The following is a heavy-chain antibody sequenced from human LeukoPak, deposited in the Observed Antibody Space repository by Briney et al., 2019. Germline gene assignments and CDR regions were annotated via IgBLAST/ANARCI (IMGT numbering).Heavy chain of an antibody. V-gene: IGHV4-31*03. CDR1: GGSLSSGGYY. Sequence: PSQTLSLTCTVSGGSLSSGGYYWSWIRQHPGKGLEWIGYVYYSGSTYYNPSLKSRVTISVDPSENQFSLKLSSVTAADTAVYYCARDSHGYSSSSHLGYWGQGTLVTVSS. D-gene: IGHD6-6*01. J-gene: IGHJ4*02. CDR3: ARDSHGYSSSSHLGY. CDR2: VYYSGST.